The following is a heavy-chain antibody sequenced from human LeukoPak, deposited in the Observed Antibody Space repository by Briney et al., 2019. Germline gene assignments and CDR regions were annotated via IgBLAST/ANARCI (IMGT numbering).Heavy chain of an antibody. D-gene: IGHD3-22*01. CDR2: IYYSGST. J-gene: IGHJ2*01. CDR3: ARRKQGTYYDSSVAYWYFDL. Sequence: PSETLSLTCTVSGGSISSGGYYWSWIRQHPGKGLEWIGYIYYSGSTYYNPSLKSRVTISVDTSKNQFSLKLSSVTAADTAVYYCARRKQGTYYDSSVAYWYFDLWGRGTLVTVSS. V-gene: IGHV4-31*03. CDR1: GGSISSGGYY.